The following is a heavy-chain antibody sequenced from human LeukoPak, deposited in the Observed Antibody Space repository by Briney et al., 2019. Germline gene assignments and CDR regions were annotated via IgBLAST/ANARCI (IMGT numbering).Heavy chain of an antibody. J-gene: IGHJ4*02. V-gene: IGHV3-23*01. D-gene: IGHD3-22*01. Sequence: QAGGSLRLSCAASGFTSSSYAMSWVRQAPGKGLEWVSGISPSGDETNYADSVKGRFTISRDNSKNTLYLQMNSLRAEDTAVYYCAKDHVGIAMIVMVLDSWGQGTLVTVSS. CDR3: AKDHVGIAMIVMVLDS. CDR1: GFTSSSYA. CDR2: ISPSGDET.